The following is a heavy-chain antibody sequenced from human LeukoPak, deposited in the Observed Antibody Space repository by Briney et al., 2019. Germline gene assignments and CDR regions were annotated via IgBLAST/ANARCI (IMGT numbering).Heavy chain of an antibody. D-gene: IGHD5-24*01. Sequence: GGSLRLSCAASGFTVSANSMTWVRQPPGKGLVWLSRIYTDGSRTSYADSVEGRVTISRDNAKNTLYLQMNSLRAEDTAVYYCARGSDGWYVDYWGRGTLVTVSS. J-gene: IGHJ4*02. CDR3: ARGSDGWYVDY. CDR1: GFTVSANS. CDR2: IYTDGSRT. V-gene: IGHV3-74*01.